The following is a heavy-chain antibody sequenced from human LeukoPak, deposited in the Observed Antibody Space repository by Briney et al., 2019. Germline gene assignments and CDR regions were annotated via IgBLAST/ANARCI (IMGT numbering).Heavy chain of an antibody. D-gene: IGHD6-19*01. J-gene: IGHJ4*02. CDR1: GFTFEDHG. CDR3: AKGIIAVAGYFDY. CDR2: ISWNSGSI. Sequence: GGSVRLSCAASGFTFEDHGMSWVRQAPGKGLEWVSGISWNSGSIGYADSVKGRFTISRDNAKNSLYLQMNSLRAEDTALYYCAKGIIAVAGYFDYWGQGTLVTVSS. V-gene: IGHV3-9*01.